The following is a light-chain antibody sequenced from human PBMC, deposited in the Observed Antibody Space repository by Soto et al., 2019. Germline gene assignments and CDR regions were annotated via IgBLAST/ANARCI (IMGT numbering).Light chain of an antibody. CDR3: AAWDDSLNGWV. CDR1: SSNIGTNT. V-gene: IGLV1-44*01. CDR2: DNN. J-gene: IGLJ3*02. Sequence: QSVLTQPPSASRTPGQRVTISCSGSSSNIGTNTVNWYQQLPGTAPKLLIYDNNHRPSGVPDRFSGSKSGTSASLAISGLQSEAEAHYYCAAWDDSLNGWVFGGGTKVTVL.